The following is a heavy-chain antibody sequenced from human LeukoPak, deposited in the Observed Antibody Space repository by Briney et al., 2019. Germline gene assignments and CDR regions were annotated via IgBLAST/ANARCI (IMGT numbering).Heavy chain of an antibody. D-gene: IGHD3-3*01. CDR1: GFTFSSYA. CDR2: ISGSGGST. J-gene: IGHJ4*02. Sequence: GGSLRLSCATSGFTFSSYAMSWVRQAPGKGLEWVSAISGSGGSTYYADSVKGRFTISRDNSKNTLYLQMNSLRAEDTAVYNCAKGGGSGYPRELDYWGQGTLVTVSS. V-gene: IGHV3-23*01. CDR3: AKGGGSGYPRELDY.